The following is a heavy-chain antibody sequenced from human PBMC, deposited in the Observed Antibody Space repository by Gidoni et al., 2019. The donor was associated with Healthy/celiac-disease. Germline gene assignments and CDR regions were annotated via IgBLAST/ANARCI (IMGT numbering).Heavy chain of an antibody. D-gene: IGHD3-16*01. J-gene: IGHJ4*02. V-gene: IGHV3-23*01. CDR2: ISGSGGST. CDR1: CFTFSRYA. CDR3: AKRRSKDYVWGDFDY. Sequence: EVQLLVSGGGLVQPGGSLSLSCAASCFTFSRYAMSWVRQAPGKGLEWVAAISGSGGSTYYADTVKGRFTISRDNSKNTLYLQMNSLRAEDTAVYYCAKRRSKDYVWGDFDYWGQGTLVTVSS.